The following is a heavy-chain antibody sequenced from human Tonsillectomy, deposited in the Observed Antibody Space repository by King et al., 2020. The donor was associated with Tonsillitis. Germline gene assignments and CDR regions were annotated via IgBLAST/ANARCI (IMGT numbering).Heavy chain of an antibody. J-gene: IGHJ4*02. CDR2: IFYSGNT. V-gene: IGHV4-39*07. Sequence: QLQESGPGLVKPSETLSLTCTVSGDSISSGSYYCGWIRQPPGKGLEWIGNIFYSGNTNNNPSLKSRVTMSVDTSKNHFSLRLSPVTAADTAVYYCARLKRVYYFDYWGQGTLVIVSS. CDR1: GDSISSGSYY. CDR3: ARLKRVYYFDY.